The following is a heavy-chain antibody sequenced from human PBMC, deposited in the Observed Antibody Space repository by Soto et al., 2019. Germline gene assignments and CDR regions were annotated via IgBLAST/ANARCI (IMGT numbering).Heavy chain of an antibody. CDR1: GFTFSSYG. CDR2: IRGSGSGT. CDR3: AKETSLRLGELSFDAFDS. V-gene: IGHV3-23*01. J-gene: IGHJ4*02. Sequence: EVQLLESGGGLVQPGGSLRLSCVASGFTFSSYGMSWVRQAPGKGLEWVSGIRGSGSGTYYAEPVKGRCSISRDNSKNTLYLQMNSLRAEDTAVYYCAKETSLRLGELSFDAFDSWGQGTLVTVSS. D-gene: IGHD3-16*02.